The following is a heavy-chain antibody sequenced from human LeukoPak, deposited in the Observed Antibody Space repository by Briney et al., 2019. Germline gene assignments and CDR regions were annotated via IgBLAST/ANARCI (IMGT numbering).Heavy chain of an antibody. CDR3: ARGSPYYDSIGDAFDI. V-gene: IGHV3-30*04. CDR2: ISYDGSNK. J-gene: IGHJ3*02. CDR1: GFTFSSYA. D-gene: IGHD3-22*01. Sequence: GGSLRLPCAASGFTFSSYAMHWVRQAPGKGLEGVAVISYDGSNKYYADSVKGRFTISRDNSKNTLYLQMNSLRAEDTAVYYCARGSPYYDSIGDAFDIWGQGTMVTVSS.